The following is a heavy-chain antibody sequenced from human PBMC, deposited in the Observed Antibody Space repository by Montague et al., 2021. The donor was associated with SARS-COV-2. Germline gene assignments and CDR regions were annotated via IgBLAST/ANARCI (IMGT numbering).Heavy chain of an antibody. Sequence: SETLSLTCSVSGDSIKTYYWGWIRQPPGRGLEYIGYVFYTGSTNYNPSLKSRLTISEDMSKNQFSLELRTVTAADTAVYYCARRSGSSSWFFDYWGRGILVTVSS. J-gene: IGHJ4*02. D-gene: IGHD6-13*01. CDR2: VFYTGST. V-gene: IGHV4-59*08. CDR3: ARRSGSSSWFFDY. CDR1: GDSIKTYY.